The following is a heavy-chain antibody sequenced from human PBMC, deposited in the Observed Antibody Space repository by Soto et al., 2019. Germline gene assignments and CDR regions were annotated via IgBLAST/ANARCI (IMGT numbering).Heavy chain of an antibody. V-gene: IGHV4-59*01. CDR2: IYNSGST. D-gene: IGHD1-26*01. CDR1: GGSISSYY. Sequence: SETLSLTCTVSGGSISSYYWSWIRQPPGKGLEWIGYIYNSGSTNYNPSLKNRVTISEATSEKQFSLKLSSVTAADTAVYYCARGRIGSYFTFLDVWGQGTTVTVSS. CDR3: ARGRIGSYFTFLDV. J-gene: IGHJ6*02.